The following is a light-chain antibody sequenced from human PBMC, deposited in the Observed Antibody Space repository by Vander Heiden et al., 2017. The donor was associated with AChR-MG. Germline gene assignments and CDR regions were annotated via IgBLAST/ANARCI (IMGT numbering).Light chain of an antibody. J-gene: IGLJ3*02. Sequence: QSALTQPASVSGSPGQSNTISCTGTSSDVGSYNLVSWYQQHPGKAPKLIIYEGSKRPAGVSSRFSGSKSGTTASLTISGLQAEDEADYHCCSYAGSSTFAVFGGGTKLTVL. CDR2: EGS. CDR3: CSYAGSSTFAV. CDR1: SSDVGSYNL. V-gene: IGLV2-23*03.